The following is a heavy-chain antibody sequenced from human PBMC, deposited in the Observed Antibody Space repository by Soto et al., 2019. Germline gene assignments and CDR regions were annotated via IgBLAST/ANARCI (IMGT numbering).Heavy chain of an antibody. CDR2: IIPILGIA. CDR3: ARAPNDYGGKFDY. V-gene: IGHV1-69*02. J-gene: IGHJ4*02. CDR1: GGTFSSYT. Sequence: QVQLVQSGAEVKKPGSSVKVSCKASGGTFSSYTISWVRQAPGQGLEWMGRIIPILGIANYAQKFQRRVTITAYKSTSTAYMELSSLRSEDTAVYYCARAPNDYGGKFDYWGQGTLVTVSS. D-gene: IGHD4-17*01.